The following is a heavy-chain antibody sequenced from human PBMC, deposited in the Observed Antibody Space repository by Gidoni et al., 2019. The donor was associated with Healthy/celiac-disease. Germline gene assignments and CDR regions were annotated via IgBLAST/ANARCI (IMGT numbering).Heavy chain of an antibody. CDR1: GGSLSSSNG. CDR3: ARDRGDIVVVPAASLPYGMDV. CDR2: IYHSGST. D-gene: IGHD2-2*01. V-gene: IGHV4-4*02. J-gene: IGHJ6*02. Sequence: QVQLQESGPGLVKPSGTLSLTCAVPGGSLSSSNGLSWVRQPPGKGLEWIGEIYHSGSTNYNPSLKSRVTISVDKSKNQFSLKLSSVTAADTAVYYCARDRGDIVVVPAASLPYGMDVWGQGTTVTVSS.